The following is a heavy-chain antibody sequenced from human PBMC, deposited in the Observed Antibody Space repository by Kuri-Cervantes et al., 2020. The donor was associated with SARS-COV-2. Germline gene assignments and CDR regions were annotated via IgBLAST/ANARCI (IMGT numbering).Heavy chain of an antibody. CDR2: ISGSGGST. CDR3: AKDSIVVVVPAAKDY. J-gene: IGHJ4*02. CDR1: GFTFSSYA. V-gene: IGHV3-23*01. Sequence: GGSLRLSCAASGFTFSSYAMSRVRQAPGKGLEWVSAISGSGGSTYYADFVKGRFTISRDNSKNTLYLQMNSLRAEDTAVYYCAKDSIVVVVPAAKDYWGQGTLVTVSS. D-gene: IGHD2-2*01.